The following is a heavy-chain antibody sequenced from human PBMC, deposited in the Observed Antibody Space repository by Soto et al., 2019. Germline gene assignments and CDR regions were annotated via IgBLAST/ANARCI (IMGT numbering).Heavy chain of an antibody. CDR2: IGHAASTV. D-gene: IGHD3-22*01. CDR1: GFTFSTYS. CDR3: ARGLYYYDSRGYWGY. V-gene: IGHV3-48*01. J-gene: IGHJ4*02. Sequence: GGSLRLSCAASGFTFSTYSMNWVRQTPGKGLEWVSYIGHAASTVWYADSVKGRFTISRDNAKNSLYLQVSSLSAEDTAVYYCARGLYYYDSRGYWGYWGQGTLVTVSS.